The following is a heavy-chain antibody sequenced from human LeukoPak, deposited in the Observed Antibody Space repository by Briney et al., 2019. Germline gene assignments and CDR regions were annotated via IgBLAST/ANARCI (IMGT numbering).Heavy chain of an antibody. D-gene: IGHD3-10*01. J-gene: IGHJ4*02. CDR3: ARARKNYYGSGSYYPFDY. CDR2: IYGDGSS. CDR1: GFTVSSNY. Sequence: GGSLRLSCAASGFTVSSNYMGWFRQAPGKGLKWVSVIYGDGSSYYADSVKGRFTISRDNSKNTLHLQMNSLRAEDTAVYYCARARKNYYGSGSYYPFDYWGQGTLVTVSS. V-gene: IGHV3-53*01.